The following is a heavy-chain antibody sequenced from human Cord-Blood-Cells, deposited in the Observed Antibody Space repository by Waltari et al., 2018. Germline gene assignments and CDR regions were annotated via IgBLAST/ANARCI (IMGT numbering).Heavy chain of an antibody. CDR1: GGTFSSYA. Sequence: QVQLVQSGAEVKKPGSSVKVSCKASGGTFSSYAISWVRQAPGQGLEWMGGIIPIFGTASYPQKFQGRVTITADEATSTAYMELSSLRSEDTAVYYCARSQWLVRGRFDYWGQGTLVTVSS. CDR2: IIPIFGTA. V-gene: IGHV1-69*01. CDR3: ARSQWLVRGRFDY. D-gene: IGHD6-19*01. J-gene: IGHJ4*02.